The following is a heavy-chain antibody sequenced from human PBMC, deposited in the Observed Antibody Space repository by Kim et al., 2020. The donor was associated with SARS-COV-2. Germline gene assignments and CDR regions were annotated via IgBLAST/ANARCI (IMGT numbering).Heavy chain of an antibody. V-gene: IGHV3-11*01. CDR3: ARGTSYDILTGYNWNFDL. Sequence: KGRFTISRDNAKNSLYLQMNSLRAEDTAVYYCARGTSYDILTGYNWNFDLWGRGTLVTVSS. D-gene: IGHD3-9*01. J-gene: IGHJ2*01.